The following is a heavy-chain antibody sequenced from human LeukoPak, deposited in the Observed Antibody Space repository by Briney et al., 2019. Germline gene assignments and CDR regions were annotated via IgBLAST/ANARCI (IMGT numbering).Heavy chain of an antibody. D-gene: IGHD6-19*01. CDR3: AKNPQHLGTVAAHAAYYMDV. CDR2: IRYDGSNK. J-gene: IGHJ6*03. V-gene: IGHV3-30*02. Sequence: GGSLRLSCAASGFTFSSYGMHWVRQAPGKGLEWVAFIRYDGSNKYYADSVKGRYTISRDNSKNTLYLQMNSLRAEDTAVYYCAKNPQHLGTVAAHAAYYMDVWGKGTTVTVSS. CDR1: GFTFSSYG.